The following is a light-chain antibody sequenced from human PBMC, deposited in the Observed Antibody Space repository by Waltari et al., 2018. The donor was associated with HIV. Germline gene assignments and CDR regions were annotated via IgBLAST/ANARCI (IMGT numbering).Light chain of an antibody. CDR1: SSDIGTYAR. CDR3: SSYTTKNTWV. J-gene: IGLJ3*02. Sequence: QSALTQPPSVSGSPGQSVTISCTGTSSDIGTYARLSWYQHSPGSAPKLMIFEVTNRPSGVPDRFSGSKSGNTASLAISGLQAGDEATYYCSSYTTKNTWVFGGGTDLTVL. CDR2: EVT. V-gene: IGLV2-18*02.